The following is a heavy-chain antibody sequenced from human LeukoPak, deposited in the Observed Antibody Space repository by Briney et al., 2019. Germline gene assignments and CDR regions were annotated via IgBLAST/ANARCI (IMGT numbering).Heavy chain of an antibody. CDR2: INHSGST. Sequence: SETLSLTCAVYGGSFSGYYWSWIRQPPGKGLEWIGEINHSGSTNYNPSLKSRVTISVDTSKNQFSLKLASVTAADTAVYYCARTGGFASGTYYPFDYWGQGTLVTVSS. CDR3: ARTGGFASGTYYPFDY. CDR1: GGSFSGYY. D-gene: IGHD3-10*01. V-gene: IGHV4-34*01. J-gene: IGHJ4*02.